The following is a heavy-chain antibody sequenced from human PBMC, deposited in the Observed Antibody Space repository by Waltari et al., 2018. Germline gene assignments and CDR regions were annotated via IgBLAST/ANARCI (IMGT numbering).Heavy chain of an antibody. CDR1: GFTFSSYA. CDR2: ISGSGGST. D-gene: IGHD2-15*01. J-gene: IGHJ4*02. CDR3: AKDGADVVVAATSYFDY. Sequence: SLRLSCAASGFTFSSYAMSWVRQAPGKGLEWVSAISGSGGSTYYADSVKGRFTISRDNSKNTLYLQMNSLRAEDTAVYYCAKDGADVVVAATSYFDYWGQGTLVTVSS. V-gene: IGHV3-23*01.